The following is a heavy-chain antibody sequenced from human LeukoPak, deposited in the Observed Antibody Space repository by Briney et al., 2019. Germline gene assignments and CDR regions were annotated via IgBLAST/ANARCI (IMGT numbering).Heavy chain of an antibody. J-gene: IGHJ4*02. Sequence: SETLSLTCTVSGGSISSYYWSWIRQPPGKGLEWIGYIYYSGSTNYNPSLKSRVTLSVDTSKNQFSLKLSSVTAADTAVYYCARDSLLWFGELAWGQGTLVTVSS. D-gene: IGHD3-10*01. CDR1: GGSISSYY. V-gene: IGHV4-59*01. CDR2: IYYSGST. CDR3: ARDSLLWFGELA.